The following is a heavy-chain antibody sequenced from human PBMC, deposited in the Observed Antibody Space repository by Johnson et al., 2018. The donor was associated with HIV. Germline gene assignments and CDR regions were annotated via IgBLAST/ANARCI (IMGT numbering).Heavy chain of an antibody. CDR1: GFTFSIYP. D-gene: IGHD1-26*01. CDR3: ARALRYSGSLWAFDI. J-gene: IGHJ3*02. Sequence: QMLLVESGGGVVQPGRSLRLSCAASGFTFSIYPMHWVRQAPGKGLEWVAIISYDGGSKYYADSVKGRFTVSRDNSKNTLYLQMNSLGAGDTAVYYCARALRYSGSLWAFDIWGQGTMVTVSS. V-gene: IGHV3-30*14. CDR2: ISYDGGSK.